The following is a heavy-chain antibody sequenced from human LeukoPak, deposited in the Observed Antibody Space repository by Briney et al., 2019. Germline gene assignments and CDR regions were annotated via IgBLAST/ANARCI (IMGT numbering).Heavy chain of an antibody. CDR2: ISSSSSYI. CDR3: AREGGRNYFDWFDP. Sequence: KPGGSLRLSCAASGFTFSSYSMNWVRQAPGKGLEWVSSISSSSSYIYYAGSVKGRFTISRDNAKNSLYLQMNSLRAEDTAVYYCAREGGRNYFDWFDPWGQGTLVTVSS. D-gene: IGHD1-7*01. J-gene: IGHJ5*02. V-gene: IGHV3-21*01. CDR1: GFTFSSYS.